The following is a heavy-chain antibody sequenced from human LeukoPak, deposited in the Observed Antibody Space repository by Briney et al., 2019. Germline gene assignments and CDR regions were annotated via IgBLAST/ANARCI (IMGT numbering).Heavy chain of an antibody. CDR1: GGSFSGYY. D-gene: IGHD6-19*01. Sequence: TASETLSLTCAVYGGSFSGYYWSWIRQPPVKGLEWIGEINHSGSTNYNPSLKGRVTISVDTSKNQFSLKLSSVTAADTAVYYCARAPSQWLIDYWGQGTLVTVSS. CDR3: ARAPSQWLIDY. J-gene: IGHJ4*02. CDR2: INHSGST. V-gene: IGHV4-34*01.